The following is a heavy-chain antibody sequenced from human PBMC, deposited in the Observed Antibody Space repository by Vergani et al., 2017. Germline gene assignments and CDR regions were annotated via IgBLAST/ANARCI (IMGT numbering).Heavy chain of an antibody. V-gene: IGHV3-30*18. CDR3: AKAGSVASESLQYNYYMDV. CDR2: ISTDGTKK. J-gene: IGHJ6*03. D-gene: IGHD4-11*01. CDR1: GFTFSSHA. Sequence: QVQLVESGGGIVQPGTSLRLSCVASGFTFSSHAIHWVRRAPGKGLEWLAVISTDGTKKFYGDSVKGRFTISRDNSKKTLDLQMNSLRTEDSAVYYCAKAGSVASESLQYNYYMDVWGRGTTVTVS.